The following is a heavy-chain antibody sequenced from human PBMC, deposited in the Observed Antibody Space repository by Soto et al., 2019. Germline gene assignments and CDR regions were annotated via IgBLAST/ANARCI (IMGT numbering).Heavy chain of an antibody. CDR3: ARNEAPPQQLFDF. CDR1: GGSISSDDYY. D-gene: IGHD6-13*01. J-gene: IGHJ4*02. Sequence: SETLSLTCTVSGGSISSDDYYWGWIRQPPGKGLEWIGSIFYSGSTYYNPSLKSRVTISVDTSKNQFSLKLRSVTAADTAVYYCARNEAPPQQLFDFWGQGTLVTVSS. CDR2: IFYSGST. V-gene: IGHV4-39*01.